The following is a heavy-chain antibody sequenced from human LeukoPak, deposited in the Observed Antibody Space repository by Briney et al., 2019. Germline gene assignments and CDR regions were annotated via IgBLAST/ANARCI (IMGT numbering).Heavy chain of an antibody. V-gene: IGHV1-2*02. J-gene: IGHJ4*02. CDR1: VYTFTGYY. Sequence: VRDSCKASVYTFTGYYIHWVRQAPGEGVEGVGWINPNSGCTNYAQKFQGSATMTRDTSISTAYMELSRLRSDDTAVYYCARTDAGYSSGWPDYCGQGTLATVSS. D-gene: IGHD6-19*01. CDR2: INPNSGCT. CDR3: ARTDAGYSSGWPDY.